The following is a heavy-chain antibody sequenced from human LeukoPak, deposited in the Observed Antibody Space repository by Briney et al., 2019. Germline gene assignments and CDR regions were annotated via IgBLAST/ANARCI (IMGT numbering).Heavy chain of an antibody. CDR3: ARLSTPIAALDY. D-gene: IGHD6-13*01. Sequence: SETLSLTCTVSGGSISSGGYYWSWIRQHPGKGLEWIGYIYYSGSTYYNPSLKSRVTISVDTSKNQFSLKLSSVTAADTAVYYCARLSTPIAALDYWGQGTLVTVSS. CDR1: GGSISSGGYY. CDR2: IYYSGST. V-gene: IGHV4-31*03. J-gene: IGHJ4*02.